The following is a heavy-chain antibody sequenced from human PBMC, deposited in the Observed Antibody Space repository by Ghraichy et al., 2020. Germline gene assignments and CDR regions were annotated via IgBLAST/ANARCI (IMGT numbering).Heavy chain of an antibody. J-gene: IGHJ3*02. CDR2: VHYSGSS. Sequence: SQTLSLTCHVFGGSITNRDYYWSWIRQPPGKGLGWIGNVHYSGSSSYNPFLKSRVTISLDMSKTQFSLEMHSVTAAGTAMYYCASNVTMIKPGAFDIWGQCTMVAVSS. D-gene: IGHD3-22*01. CDR1: GGSITNRDYY. V-gene: IGHV4-61*08. CDR3: ASNVTMIKPGAFDI.